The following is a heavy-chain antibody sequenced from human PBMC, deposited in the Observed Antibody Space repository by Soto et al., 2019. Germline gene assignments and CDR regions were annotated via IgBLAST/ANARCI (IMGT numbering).Heavy chain of an antibody. D-gene: IGHD3-3*01. CDR2: INHSGST. J-gene: IGHJ3*02. Sequence: SETLSLTCAVYGRSFSGYCWSWIRQPPGKGLEWIGEINHSGSTNYNPSLKSRVTISVDTSKNQFSLKLSSVTAADTAVYYCARGGGRFFYFDRAVSAIDIWCQETMVTVSS. V-gene: IGHV4-34*01. CDR3: ARGGGRFFYFDRAVSAIDI. CDR1: GRSFSGYC.